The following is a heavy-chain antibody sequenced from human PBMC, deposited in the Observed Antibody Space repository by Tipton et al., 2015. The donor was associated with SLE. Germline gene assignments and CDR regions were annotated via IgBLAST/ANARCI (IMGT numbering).Heavy chain of an antibody. CDR3: ARHDIAAAGTGDFDY. D-gene: IGHD6-13*01. CDR1: GGSISSSSYY. V-gene: IGHV4-39*01. J-gene: IGHJ4*02. Sequence: TLSLTCTVSGGSISSSSYYWGWIRQPPGKGLEWIGSIYYSGSTYYNPSLKSRVTISVDTSKNQFSLKLSSVTAADTAVYYCARHDIAAAGTGDFDYWGQRTLVTVSS. CDR2: IYYSGST.